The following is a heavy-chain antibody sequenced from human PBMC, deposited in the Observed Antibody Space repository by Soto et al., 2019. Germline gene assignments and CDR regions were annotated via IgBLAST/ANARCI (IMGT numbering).Heavy chain of an antibody. J-gene: IGHJ6*02. CDR3: ARGACTSCYVGPYSYYGMDV. CDR2: IIPIFGTA. D-gene: IGHD2-2*01. CDR1: GGTFSSYA. V-gene: IGHV1-69*13. Sequence: SVKVSCKASGGTFSSYAISWVRQAPGQGLEWMGGIIPIFGTANYAQKFQGRVTITAGDSTRTAHIDLSSLKPEDTYVYYCARGACTSCYVGPYSYYGMDVWGQGPTVTASS.